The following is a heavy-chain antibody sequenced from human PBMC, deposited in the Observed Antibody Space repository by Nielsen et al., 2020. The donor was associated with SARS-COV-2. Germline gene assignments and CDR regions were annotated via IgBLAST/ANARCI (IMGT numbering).Heavy chain of an antibody. CDR3: VRGRGMGV. Sequence: GESLKISCAASGFTFSSHWMHWVRQAPGKGLLWVSRINRDGSSTSYADSVKGRFTISRDNAKDTLYLQMNSLRAEDTAVYYCVRGRGMGVWGQGTTVTVSS. V-gene: IGHV3-74*01. J-gene: IGHJ6*02. CDR2: INRDGSST. CDR1: GFTFSSHW.